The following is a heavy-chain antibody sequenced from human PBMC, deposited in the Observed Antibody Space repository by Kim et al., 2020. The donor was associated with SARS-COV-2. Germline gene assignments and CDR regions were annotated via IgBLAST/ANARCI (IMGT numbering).Heavy chain of an antibody. V-gene: IGHV3-7*03. Sequence: GGSLRLSCAASGFTFNTYRMAWVRQAPGKGLEWVANIKEEGSEEYYVDSVKGRFTISRDNAKNSVYLQMNSLRADDTAVYYCARHTDYYGLDYWGQGTPVTVSS. CDR3: ARHTDYYGLDY. CDR2: IKEEGSEE. CDR1: GFTFNTYR. J-gene: IGHJ4*02. D-gene: IGHD3-10*01.